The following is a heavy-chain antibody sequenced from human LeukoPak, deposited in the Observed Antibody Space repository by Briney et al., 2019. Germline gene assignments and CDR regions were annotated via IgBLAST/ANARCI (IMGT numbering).Heavy chain of an antibody. V-gene: IGHV4-39*01. CDR3: ARRLALGTYDY. D-gene: IGHD1-26*01. CDR2: IYYSGST. Sequence: SETLSLTCTVSGGSISSSSYYWGWIRQPPGKGLEWIGTIYYSGSTYYNPSLKRRVTISVDTSKNQFSLKLSSVTAADTAVYYCARRLALGTYDYWGQGTLATVSS. J-gene: IGHJ4*02. CDR1: GGSISSSSYY.